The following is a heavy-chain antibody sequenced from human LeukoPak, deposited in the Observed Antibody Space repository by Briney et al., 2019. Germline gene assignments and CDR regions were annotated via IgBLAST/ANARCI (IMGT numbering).Heavy chain of an antibody. V-gene: IGHV3-21*01. CDR1: GFTVSSNY. Sequence: PGGSLRLSCAASGFTVSSNYMSWVRQAPGKGLEWVSSISSSSSYIYYADSVKGRFTISRDNAKNSLYLQMNSLRAEDTAVYYCARHPELDIWGQGTMVTVSS. CDR3: ARHPELDI. CDR2: ISSSSSYI. J-gene: IGHJ3*02.